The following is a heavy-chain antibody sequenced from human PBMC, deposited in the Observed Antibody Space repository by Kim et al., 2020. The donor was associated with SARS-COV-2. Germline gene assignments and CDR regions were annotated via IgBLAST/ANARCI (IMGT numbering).Heavy chain of an antibody. D-gene: IGHD3-16*01. CDR3: ARDSPRGGVRPGSIDY. V-gene: IGHV3-20*03. J-gene: IGHJ4*02. Sequence: SVKGRFTIFRAHAKNSLYLQMTSLRAEDTALYYCARDSPRGGVRPGSIDYWGQGTLVTVSS.